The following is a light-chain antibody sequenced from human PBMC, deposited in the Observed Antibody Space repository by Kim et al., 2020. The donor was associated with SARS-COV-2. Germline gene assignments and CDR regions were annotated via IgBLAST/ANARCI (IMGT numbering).Light chain of an antibody. Sequence: ASVGDRGTIPCRASQSISSYLNWYQQKPGKAPTLLIYAASSLQSGVPSRFSGSGSGTDFTLTISSLQPEDFATYYCQQSYSTPLTFGGGTKVDIK. CDR2: AAS. J-gene: IGKJ4*01. CDR1: QSISSY. CDR3: QQSYSTPLT. V-gene: IGKV1-39*01.